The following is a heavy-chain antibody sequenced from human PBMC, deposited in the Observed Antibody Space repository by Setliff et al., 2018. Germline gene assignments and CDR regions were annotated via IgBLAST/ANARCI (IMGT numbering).Heavy chain of an antibody. D-gene: IGHD7-27*01. J-gene: IGHJ4*02. Sequence: GGSLRLSCAASGFAISSCWMSWVRQAPGKGLEWVANVNPDGSGKYYVDSVKGRFTISRDNAKNSLYLQMDSLRVEDTAVYYCIDGRNRAWGVYWGQGTLVTVSS. CDR2: VNPDGSGK. V-gene: IGHV3-7*01. CDR3: IDGRNRAWGVY. CDR1: GFAISSCW.